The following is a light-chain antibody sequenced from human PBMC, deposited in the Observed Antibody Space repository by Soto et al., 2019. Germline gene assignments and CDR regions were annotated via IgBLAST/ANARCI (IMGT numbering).Light chain of an antibody. CDR3: QQLNSYIT. J-gene: IGKJ5*01. CDR2: AAS. Sequence: DIQMTQSPSSLSASVGDRVTITCRASLGIRNDLGWYQHKPGKAPKLLIYAASTLQSGVPSRFSGSGSGTEFTLTISSLQPEDFATYYCQQLNSYITFGQGTRLEIK. CDR1: LGIRND. V-gene: IGKV1-17*01.